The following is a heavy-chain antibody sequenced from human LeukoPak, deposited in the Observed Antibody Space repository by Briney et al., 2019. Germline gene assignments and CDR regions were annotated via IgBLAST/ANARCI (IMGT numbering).Heavy chain of an antibody. V-gene: IGHV3-11*01. J-gene: IGHJ4*02. D-gene: IGHD1-14*01. CDR1: GFTFSDYY. Sequence: PGGSLRLSCAASGFTFSDYYMSWIRQAPGKGLEWVSYISSSGSTIYYAASVKGRLTISRDNAKNSLYLQMDSLRAEDTAVYYCARSPVSGNDYWGQGTLVTVSS. CDR2: ISSSGSTI. CDR3: ARSPVSGNDY.